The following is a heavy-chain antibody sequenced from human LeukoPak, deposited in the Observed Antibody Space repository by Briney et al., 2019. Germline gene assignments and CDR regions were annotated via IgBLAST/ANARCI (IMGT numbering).Heavy chain of an antibody. D-gene: IGHD3-22*01. CDR1: GGTFSSYA. CDR3: ARDYDSSGYVFVY. CDR2: IIPIFGTA. J-gene: IGHJ4*02. Sequence: SVKVSCKASGGTFSSYAISWVRQAPGQGLEWMGGIIPIFGTANYAQKFQGRVTITTDESTSTAYMELSSLRSEDTAVYYCARDYDSSGYVFVYWGQGTLVTVSS. V-gene: IGHV1-69*05.